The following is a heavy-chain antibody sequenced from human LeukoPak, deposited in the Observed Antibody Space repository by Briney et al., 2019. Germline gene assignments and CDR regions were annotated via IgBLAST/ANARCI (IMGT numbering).Heavy chain of an antibody. J-gene: IGHJ4*02. CDR1: GYTFTDYI. D-gene: IGHD3-10*01. CDR2: INTNTGDP. Sequence: GASVRVSCKASGYTFTDYIINWVRQAPGHGLEWMGWINTNTGDPIYARGFKGRFVLSLDKSVNMAYLEIASLKTEDSAVYYCARSSRGVIGLLDYWGQGTLVTVSS. V-gene: IGHV7-4-1*04. CDR3: ARSSRGVIGLLDY.